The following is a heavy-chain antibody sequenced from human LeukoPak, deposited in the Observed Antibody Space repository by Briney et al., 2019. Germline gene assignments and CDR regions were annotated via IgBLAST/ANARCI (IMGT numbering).Heavy chain of an antibody. CDR3: ARLIWGGYGEGYFDL. J-gene: IGHJ2*01. V-gene: IGHV4-39*01. CDR2: VFHSGSS. Sequence: SETLSLTCSVSGGSISNDRYYWGWIRQPPGKALEWIGGVFHSGSSYYNPSLKSRITTISVDTSRNQFYLKLNSMTAADTALYYCARLIWGGYGEGYFDLWGRGTLVTVSS. CDR1: GGSISNDRYY. D-gene: IGHD5-12*01.